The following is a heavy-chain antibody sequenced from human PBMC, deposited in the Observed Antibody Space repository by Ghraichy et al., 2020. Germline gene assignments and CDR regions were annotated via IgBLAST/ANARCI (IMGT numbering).Heavy chain of an antibody. CDR1: GFTFSSYA. V-gene: IGHV3-23*01. D-gene: IGHD6-6*01. CDR3: AKNQYSSSSAGRVGY. CDR2: ISGSGGST. J-gene: IGHJ4*02. Sequence: GESLNISCAASGFTFSSYAMSWVRQAPGKGLEWVSAISGSGGSTYYADSVKGRFTISRDNSKNTLYLQMNSLRAEDTAVYYCAKNQYSSSSAGRVGYWGQGTLVTVSS.